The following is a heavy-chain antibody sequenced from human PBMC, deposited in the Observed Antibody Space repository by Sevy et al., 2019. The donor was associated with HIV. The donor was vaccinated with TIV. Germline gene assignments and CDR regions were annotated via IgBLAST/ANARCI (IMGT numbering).Heavy chain of an antibody. V-gene: IGHV3-33*01. D-gene: IGHD2-2*01. J-gene: IGHJ4*02. Sequence: GGSLRLSCAASGFTFSTYGMHWVRQAPGKGLEWVAIIWYDGSKKYYADSVKGRFTISRDSSKNTLFLQMNSLRAEDTAVYYCARGICSSTSCYLDYWGRGILVTVSS. CDR2: IWYDGSKK. CDR3: ARGICSSTSCYLDY. CDR1: GFTFSTYG.